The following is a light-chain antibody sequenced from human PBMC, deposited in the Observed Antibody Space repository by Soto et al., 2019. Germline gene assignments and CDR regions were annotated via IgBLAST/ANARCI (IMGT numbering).Light chain of an antibody. CDR1: SSNIGAGYD. Sequence: QSVLTQPPSVSGAPGQMVTISCTGSSSNIGAGYDVHWYQQLPGTAPKLLIYGNSNRPSGVPDRFSGSKSGTSASLAITGLQAEDEADYYCQSYDSSLSAVIFAGGTKLTVL. J-gene: IGLJ2*01. CDR3: QSYDSSLSAVI. CDR2: GNS. V-gene: IGLV1-40*01.